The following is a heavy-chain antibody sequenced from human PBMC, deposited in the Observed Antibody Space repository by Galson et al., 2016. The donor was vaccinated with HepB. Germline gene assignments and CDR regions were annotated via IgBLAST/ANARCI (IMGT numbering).Heavy chain of an antibody. Sequence: SVKVSCKASCYTFTNYDLSWARQAPGQGLEWMGWISAYNGNTNYAQKVQGRVTMTTDTSTSTAYMELRSLRSDDTAVYYCARDQEYAYYYGMDVWGQGTAGTVSS. D-gene: IGHD2-8*01. J-gene: IGHJ6*02. CDR1: CYTFTNYD. CDR3: ARDQEYAYYYGMDV. CDR2: ISAYNGNT. V-gene: IGHV1-18*01.